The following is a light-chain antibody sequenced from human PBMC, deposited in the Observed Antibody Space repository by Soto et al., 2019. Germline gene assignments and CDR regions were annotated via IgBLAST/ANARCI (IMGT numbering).Light chain of an antibody. V-gene: IGKV1-27*01. CDR3: QQYNSYSPWA. CDR1: QGISNY. J-gene: IGKJ1*01. CDR2: AAS. Sequence: DIQMTQSPSSLSASVGDRVTITCRASQGISNYLAWYQQKPGKVPKLLIYAASTLQSGVPSRFSGSGSGTDFTVTISSLQPDDFATYYCQQYNSYSPWAFGQGTKVEIK.